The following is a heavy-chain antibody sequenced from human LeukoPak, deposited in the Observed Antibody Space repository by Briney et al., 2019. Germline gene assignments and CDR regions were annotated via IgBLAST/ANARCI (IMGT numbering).Heavy chain of an antibody. Sequence: ASVKVSCKASGYTFTSYGITWVRQAPGQGLEWMGWINANNGNTNYAQNLQGRVTMTRDTSTSTAYMELRSLRSDDTAVYYCARDAYGSGKGYFDYWGQGTLVTVSS. V-gene: IGHV1-18*01. CDR2: INANNGNT. CDR3: ARDAYGSGKGYFDY. J-gene: IGHJ4*02. D-gene: IGHD3-10*01. CDR1: GYTFTSYG.